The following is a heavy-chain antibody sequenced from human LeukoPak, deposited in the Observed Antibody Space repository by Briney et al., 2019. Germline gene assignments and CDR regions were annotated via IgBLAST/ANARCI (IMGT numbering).Heavy chain of an antibody. Sequence: GGSLRLSCAASGFTFSSYWMSWVRQAPGRGLEWVANINKDGGEKYYVDCVKGRFTISRDNAKNSLYLQMNSLRAEDTAVYYCASGTIVGARGADNWGQGTLVTVSS. CDR2: INKDGGEK. J-gene: IGHJ4*02. CDR3: ASGTIVGARGADN. D-gene: IGHD1-26*01. CDR1: GFTFSSYW. V-gene: IGHV3-7*01.